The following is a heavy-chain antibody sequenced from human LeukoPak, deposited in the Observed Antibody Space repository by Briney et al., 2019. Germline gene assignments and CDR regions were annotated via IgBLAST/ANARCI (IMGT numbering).Heavy chain of an antibody. Sequence: GASVKVSCKASGYTFKGYYLHWVRQAPGQGLEWMGWINPNTGGTNYALKFQGRVTMASDTSITTAYMELSGLRSDDTAVYYCARAPGVAYYGSGSYGILYLWGQGTLVTVSS. J-gene: IGHJ4*02. CDR2: INPNTGGT. D-gene: IGHD3-10*01. CDR3: ARAPGVAYYGSGSYGILYL. V-gene: IGHV1-2*02. CDR1: GYTFKGYY.